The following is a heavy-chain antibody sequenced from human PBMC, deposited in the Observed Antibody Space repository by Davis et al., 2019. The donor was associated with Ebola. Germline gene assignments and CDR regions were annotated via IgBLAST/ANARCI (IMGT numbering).Heavy chain of an antibody. D-gene: IGHD3-22*01. Sequence: LRLSCAVSGGSISSGGYSWSWIRQPPGKGLEWIGYIYHSGSTYYNPSLKSRVTISVDTSKNQFSLKLSSVTAADTAVYYCAREDGYHYYGMDVWGQGTTVTVSS. J-gene: IGHJ6*02. CDR2: IYHSGST. V-gene: IGHV4-30-2*01. CDR3: AREDGYHYYGMDV. CDR1: GGSISSGGYS.